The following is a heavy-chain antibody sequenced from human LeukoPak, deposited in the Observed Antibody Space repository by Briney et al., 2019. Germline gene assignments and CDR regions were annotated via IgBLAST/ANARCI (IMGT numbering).Heavy chain of an antibody. D-gene: IGHD5-12*01. J-gene: IGHJ4*02. V-gene: IGHV3-30-3*01. CDR3: ARALGTVAIFDY. CDR1: GFSFGSYV. Sequence: GGSLRLSCAASGFSFGSYVMHWVRQAPGKGLEWVSVLSYAGSNEYYADSVEGRFTISRDNSKNTLYLQMNSLRAEDTAVYYCARALGTVAIFDYWGQGTLVTVSS. CDR2: LSYAGSNE.